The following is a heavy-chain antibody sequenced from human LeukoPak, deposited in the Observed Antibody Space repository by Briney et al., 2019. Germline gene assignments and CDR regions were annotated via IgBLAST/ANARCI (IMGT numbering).Heavy chain of an antibody. J-gene: IGHJ4*02. CDR2: IIPIFGTA. CDR1: GGTFSSCA. V-gene: IGHV1-69*05. Sequence: SVKVSCKASGGTFSSCAISWVRQAPGQGLEWMGGIIPIFGTANYARKFQGRVTITTDESTSTAYMELSSLRSEDTAVYYCASPASYYYDSSGSDYFDYWGQGTLVTVSS. D-gene: IGHD3-22*01. CDR3: ASPASYYYDSSGSDYFDY.